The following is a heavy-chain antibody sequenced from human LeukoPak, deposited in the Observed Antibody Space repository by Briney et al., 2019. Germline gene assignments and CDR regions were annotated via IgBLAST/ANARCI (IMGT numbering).Heavy chain of an antibody. CDR3: ARGRNGGSSWSKYFDY. Sequence: ASVKVSCKASGYTFTSYGISWVRQAPGQGLEWMGWISAYNGNTNYAQKLQGRVTMTTDTSTSTAYMELRSLRSDDTAVYYCARGRNGGSSWSKYFDYWGQGTLVTVSS. CDR1: GYTFTSYG. D-gene: IGHD6-13*01. J-gene: IGHJ4*02. V-gene: IGHV1-18*01. CDR2: ISAYNGNT.